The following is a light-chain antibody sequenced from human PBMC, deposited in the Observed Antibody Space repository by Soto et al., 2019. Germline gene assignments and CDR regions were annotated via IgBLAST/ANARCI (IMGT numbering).Light chain of an antibody. Sequence: EVVLTQSPGTLSLSPGERATLSCRASQSVHFNYLAWYQQKPGQAPRLLIYGASSRATGIPDRFRGSGSGTDFTLTISRLEPEDFAVYYCQHYDGSPITFGHGTRLVIK. CDR1: QSVHFNY. CDR2: GAS. V-gene: IGKV3-20*01. CDR3: QHYDGSPIT. J-gene: IGKJ5*01.